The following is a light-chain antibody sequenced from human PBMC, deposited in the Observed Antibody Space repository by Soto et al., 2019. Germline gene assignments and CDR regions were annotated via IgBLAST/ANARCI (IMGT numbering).Light chain of an antibody. Sequence: DIQVTQSPSSLSASVGDRVSITCRASRTVLSYLNWYQFKPGQAPRLLVFGASTLQSGVPSRFSGRGSGTDFTLTIDGLQHEDSATYFCQQSYSTFWTFGQGTRVEI. CDR1: RTVLSY. V-gene: IGKV1-39*01. J-gene: IGKJ1*01. CDR3: QQSYSTFWT. CDR2: GAS.